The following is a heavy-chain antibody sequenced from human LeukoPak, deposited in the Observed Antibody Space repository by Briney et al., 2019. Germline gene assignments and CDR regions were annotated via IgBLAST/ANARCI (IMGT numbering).Heavy chain of an antibody. D-gene: IGHD6-6*01. CDR1: GYTFTSYD. Sequence: ASVKVSCKASGYTFTSYDINWVRQATGQGLEWMGWMNPNSGNTGYAQKFQGRVTMTRNTSISTAYMELSSLRSEDTAVYYCASSSMPTPGKRSYYYYYMDVWGKGTTVTVSS. CDR3: ASSSMPTPGKRSYYYYYMDV. V-gene: IGHV1-8*01. CDR2: MNPNSGNT. J-gene: IGHJ6*03.